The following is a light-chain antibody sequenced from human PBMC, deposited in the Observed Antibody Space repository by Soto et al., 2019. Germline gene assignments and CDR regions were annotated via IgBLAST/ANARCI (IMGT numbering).Light chain of an antibody. V-gene: IGLV1-40*01. CDR2: GNS. CDR3: QSYDSSLSGLV. CDR1: SSNIGAGYD. Sequence: QSVLTQPPSVSGAPGPRVTISCTGSSSNIGAGYDLHWYQPLPGTAPKLLIYGNSNRPSGVPDRFSGSKSGTSASLSITVLQAEDEADDYCQSYDSSLSGLVFGGGTKLTVL. J-gene: IGLJ2*01.